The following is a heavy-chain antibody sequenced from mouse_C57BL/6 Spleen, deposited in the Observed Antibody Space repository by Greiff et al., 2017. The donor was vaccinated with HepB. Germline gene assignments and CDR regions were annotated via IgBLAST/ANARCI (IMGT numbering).Heavy chain of an antibody. Sequence: VQLQQPGAELVRPGTSVKLSCKASGYTFTSYWMHWVKQRPGQGLEWIGVIDPSDSYTNYNQKFKGKATLTVDTSSSTAYMQLSSLTSEDSAVYYCATRPIYDGYYVGYWGQGTTLTVSS. CDR3: ATRPIYDGYYVGY. V-gene: IGHV1-59*01. J-gene: IGHJ2*01. CDR1: GYTFTSYW. D-gene: IGHD2-3*01. CDR2: IDPSDSYT.